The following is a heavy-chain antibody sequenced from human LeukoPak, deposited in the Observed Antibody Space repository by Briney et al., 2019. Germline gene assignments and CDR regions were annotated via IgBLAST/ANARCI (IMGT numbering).Heavy chain of an antibody. CDR2: ISSSSTI. J-gene: IGHJ4*02. CDR1: GFTFSSYS. Sequence: GGSLRLSCAASGFTFSSYSMNWVRQAPGKGLEWVSYISSSSTIYYADSVRGRFTISRDNAKNSLYLQMNSLRAEDTAVYYCVRGQLWSYYHDYWGQGTLVTVSS. D-gene: IGHD5-18*01. V-gene: IGHV3-48*01. CDR3: VRGQLWSYYHDY.